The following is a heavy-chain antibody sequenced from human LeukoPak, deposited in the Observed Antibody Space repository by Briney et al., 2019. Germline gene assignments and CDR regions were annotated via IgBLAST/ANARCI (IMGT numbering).Heavy chain of an antibody. CDR2: MNPTSGHT. V-gene: IGHV1-8*01. CDR1: GYTFTSYD. Sequence: ASVKVSCKASGYTFTSYDINWVRPATGQGLEWMGWMNPTSGHTGYAQNFQGRVTMTRDTSISTAYMELNSLTSGDTAVYYCARSPVGVRKKHDFWGQGTLVIVSS. D-gene: IGHD3-10*01. J-gene: IGHJ4*02. CDR3: ARSPVGVRKKHDF.